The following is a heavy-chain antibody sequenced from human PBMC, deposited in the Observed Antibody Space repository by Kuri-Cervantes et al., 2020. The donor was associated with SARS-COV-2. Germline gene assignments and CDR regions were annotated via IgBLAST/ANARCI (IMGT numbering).Heavy chain of an antibody. Sequence: LSLTCAASGFTFSSYEMNWVRQAPGKVLEWVSYISSSGSTIYYADYVKGRFTISRDNAKNSLYLQMNSLRAEDTAVYYCARGDSSGYLYYFDYWGQGTLVTVSS. CDR3: ARGDSSGYLYYFDY. CDR2: ISSSGSTI. CDR1: GFTFSSYE. V-gene: IGHV3-48*03. D-gene: IGHD3-22*01. J-gene: IGHJ4*02.